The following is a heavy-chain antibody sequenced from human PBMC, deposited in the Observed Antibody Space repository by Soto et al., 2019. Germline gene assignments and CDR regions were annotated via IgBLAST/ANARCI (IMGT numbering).Heavy chain of an antibody. Sequence: QVQLVQSGAEVQKPGASVKVSCKASGYTFISYGISWVRQAPGQGLERMGWINAFNGNTNDAQKLQGRVTMTRDTSTSTAYMELRSLRSDDTAVYYCARDPVAGTYFDSWGQGTLVTVS. J-gene: IGHJ4*02. CDR2: INAFNGNT. CDR3: ARDPVAGTYFDS. V-gene: IGHV1-18*01. D-gene: IGHD6-19*01. CDR1: GYTFISYG.